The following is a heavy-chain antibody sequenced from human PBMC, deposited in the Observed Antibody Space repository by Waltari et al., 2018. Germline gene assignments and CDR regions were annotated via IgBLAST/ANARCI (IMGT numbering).Heavy chain of an antibody. Sequence: EVQLVESGGGLVQPGGSLRLSCVASGFTFSMHGMYWFCQGPGRGLVWVSRIKNDGRITDYADSVKGRFTISRDNAKNTLYLQMSSLRAEDTGVYYCVRGGSNGVVRPLDYWGQGTLVTVS. CDR1: GFTFSMHG. CDR2: IKNDGRIT. CDR3: VRGGSNGVVRPLDY. J-gene: IGHJ4*02. V-gene: IGHV3-74*01. D-gene: IGHD3-3*01.